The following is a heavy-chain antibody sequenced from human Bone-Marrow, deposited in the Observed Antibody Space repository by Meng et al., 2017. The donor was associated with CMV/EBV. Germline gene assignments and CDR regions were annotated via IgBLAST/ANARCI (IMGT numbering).Heavy chain of an antibody. Sequence: CAAGVVSLGNYGVHWVRQAPGKGLEWVASISRDGNYKRYDDSVKGRFTISRDNSKNTLYLQMNSLRTEDTAVYYCARDYYDDSGYGHWGQGTLVTVSS. D-gene: IGHD3-22*01. V-gene: IGHV3-30*04. CDR2: ISRDGNYK. CDR1: VVSLGNYG. CDR3: ARDYYDDSGYGH. J-gene: IGHJ4*02.